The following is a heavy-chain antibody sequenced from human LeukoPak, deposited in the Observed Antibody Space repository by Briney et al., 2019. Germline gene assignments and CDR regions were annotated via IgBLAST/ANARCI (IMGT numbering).Heavy chain of an antibody. CDR2: IKPDGSEK. V-gene: IGHV3-7*01. CDR3: ARARFYFDY. CDR1: GFTFSSYW. J-gene: IGHJ4*02. Sequence: GGSLRLSCAASGFTFSSYWMSWVRPAPGKGLEWVANIKPDGSEKYYVDSVKGRFTISRDNAKNSLYLQMNSLSAEDTAVYYCARARFYFDYWGQGTLVTVSS.